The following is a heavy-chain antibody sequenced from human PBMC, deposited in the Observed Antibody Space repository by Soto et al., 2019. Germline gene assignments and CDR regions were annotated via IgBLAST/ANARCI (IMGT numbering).Heavy chain of an antibody. CDR2: ITGSGYGT. CDR1: GFTFSSYA. D-gene: IGHD5-12*01. V-gene: IGHV3-23*01. Sequence: GGSLRLSCVASGFTFSSYAMSWVRQAPGKGLEWVSAITGSGYGTYSADSVKGRFSISRDNSKNALSLQMNSLRAEDTAVYYCARVAGYSGYDSPISWFDYWGQGTLVTVSS. CDR3: ARVAGYSGYDSPISWFDY. J-gene: IGHJ4*02.